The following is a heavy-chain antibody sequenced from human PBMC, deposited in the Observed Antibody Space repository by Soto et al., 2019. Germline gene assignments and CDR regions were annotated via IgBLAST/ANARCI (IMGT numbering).Heavy chain of an antibody. CDR2: INPNSGGT. J-gene: IGHJ6*03. CDR1: GYTCTGYY. Sequence: ASVKVSCKASGYTCTGYYMHWVRQAPGQGLEWMGWINPNSGGTNYAQKFQGWVTMTRDTSISTAYMELSRLRSDDTAVYYCARDGNGVNYYMDVWGKGTTVTVSS. V-gene: IGHV1-2*04. D-gene: IGHD1-1*01. CDR3: ARDGNGVNYYMDV.